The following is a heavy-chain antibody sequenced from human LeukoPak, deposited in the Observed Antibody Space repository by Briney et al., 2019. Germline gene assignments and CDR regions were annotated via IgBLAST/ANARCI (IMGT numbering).Heavy chain of an antibody. CDR3: ARDKGRSGYGFPLIFGC. CDR2: IIPNFGTA. CDR1: GGTFTSYD. Sequence: ASVKVSCKASGGTFTSYDISWVRQAPGQGLEWMGGIIPNFGTANYAQKFQGRVTITTDASTCTAYMELSSLRSEDTAVYYCARDKGRSGYGFPLIFGCWGQGAMVTVAS. D-gene: IGHD3-22*01. J-gene: IGHJ1*01. V-gene: IGHV1-69*05.